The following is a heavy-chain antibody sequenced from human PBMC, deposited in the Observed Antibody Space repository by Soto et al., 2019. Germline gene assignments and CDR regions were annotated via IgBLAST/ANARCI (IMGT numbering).Heavy chain of an antibody. V-gene: IGHV4-39*01. D-gene: IGHD5-12*01. J-gene: IGHJ5*02. CDR2: IYYSGST. CDR3: ATTRIYITFYDAMSWNWFDP. Sequence: QLQLQESGPGLVKPSETLSLTCTVSGGSISSSSYYWGWIRQPPGKGLEWIGSIYYSGSTYYNPSLKSRVTISVDTSKNQFSLKLSSVTAADTAVYYCATTRIYITFYDAMSWNWFDPWGQGTLVTVSS. CDR1: GGSISSSSYY.